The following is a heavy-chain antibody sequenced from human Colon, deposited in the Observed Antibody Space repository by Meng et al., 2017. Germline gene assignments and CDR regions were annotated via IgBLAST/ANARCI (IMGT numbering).Heavy chain of an antibody. V-gene: IGHV4-34*01. J-gene: IGHJ4*02. CDR3: ARGLFDY. Sequence: QVQLQQWGAGLLRPSETLALACAVYGGSFSGYYWSWIRQPPGKGLEWIGEINHSGSTNYNPSLKSRVTISVDTSKNQFSLKLSSVTAADTAVYYCARGLFDYWGQGTLVTVSS. CDR1: GGSFSGYY. CDR2: INHSGST.